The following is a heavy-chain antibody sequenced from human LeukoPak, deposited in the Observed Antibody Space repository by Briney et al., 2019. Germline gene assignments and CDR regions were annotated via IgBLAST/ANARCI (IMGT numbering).Heavy chain of an antibody. Sequence: GGSLRLSCAASGFTFSSYWMSWVRQAPGKGLEWVANIKQDGSEKYYVYSVKGRFTISRDNAKNSLYLQMNSLRAEDTAVYYCARVLGPSLSHRGYYFDYWGQGTLVTVSS. V-gene: IGHV3-7*01. CDR2: IKQDGSEK. J-gene: IGHJ4*02. CDR1: GFTFSSYW. D-gene: IGHD3-16*01. CDR3: ARVLGPSLSHRGYYFDY.